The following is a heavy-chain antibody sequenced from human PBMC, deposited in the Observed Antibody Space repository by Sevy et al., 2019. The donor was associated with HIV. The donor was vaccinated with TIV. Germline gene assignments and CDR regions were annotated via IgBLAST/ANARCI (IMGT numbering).Heavy chain of an antibody. J-gene: IGHJ6*03. CDR1: GGSISSYY. V-gene: IGHV4-59*01. Sequence: SETLSLTCTVSGGSISSYYWSWIRQPPGKGLEWIGYIYYSGSTNYNPSLKSRVTISVDTSKNQFSLKLSSVTAADTAVYYCARDGLDGYYDSSGYYCHYMDIWGKGTTVTVSS. CDR3: ARDGLDGYYDSSGYYCHYMDI. CDR2: IYYSGST. D-gene: IGHD3-22*01.